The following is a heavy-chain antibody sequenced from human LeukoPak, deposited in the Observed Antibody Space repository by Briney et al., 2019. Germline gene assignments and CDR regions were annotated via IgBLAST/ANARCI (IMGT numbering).Heavy chain of an antibody. CDR1: GFTFSSYA. D-gene: IGHD3-10*01. CDR3: ARDLSFGAPYNWFDP. Sequence: GGSLRLSCAASGFTFSSYAMSWVRQAPGKGLVWVSRINNDGSTTSYADSVKGRFTISRDNAKNTLYLQMNNLRAEDTAVYYCARDLSFGAPYNWFDPWGQGTLVTVSS. J-gene: IGHJ5*02. V-gene: IGHV3-74*01. CDR2: INNDGSTT.